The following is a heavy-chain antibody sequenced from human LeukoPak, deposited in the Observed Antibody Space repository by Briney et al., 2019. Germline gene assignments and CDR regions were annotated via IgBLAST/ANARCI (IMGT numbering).Heavy chain of an antibody. J-gene: IGHJ6*03. CDR1: GFTFSNYA. Sequence: GGSLRLSCAVSGFTFSNYAMSWVRQAPEKGLEWVSAISGSGGSTYYADSVKGRFTISRDNSKNTLYLQMNSLRAGDTAVYYCAKDAYDCSSTSCYWRGYYYYYMDVWGKGTTVTVSS. CDR2: ISGSGGST. CDR3: AKDAYDCSSTSCYWRGYYYYYMDV. D-gene: IGHD2-2*01. V-gene: IGHV3-23*01.